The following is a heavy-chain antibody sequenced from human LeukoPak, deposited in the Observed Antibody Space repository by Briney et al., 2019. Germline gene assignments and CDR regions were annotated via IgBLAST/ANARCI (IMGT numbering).Heavy chain of an antibody. J-gene: IGHJ5*02. CDR3: ARVKTPGIGSAPFDP. CDR1: GFTVNSNY. V-gene: IGHV3-53*01. Sequence: GGSLRLSCAASGFTVNSNYMNWVRQAPGKGLEWVSVIYSDGRTYYANSVKGRFTISRDNSKNTLYLQMDSLRAEDTAVYYCARVKTPGIGSAPFDPWGQGTLVTVSS. D-gene: IGHD1-1*01. CDR2: IYSDGRT.